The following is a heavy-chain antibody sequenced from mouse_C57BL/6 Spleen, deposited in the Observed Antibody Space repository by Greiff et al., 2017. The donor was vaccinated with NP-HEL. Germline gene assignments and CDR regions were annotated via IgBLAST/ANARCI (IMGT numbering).Heavy chain of an antibody. Sequence: EVQLQQSGPVLVKPGASVKMSCKASGYTFTDYYMNWVKQSHGKSLEWIGVINPYNGGTSYNQKFKGKATLTVDKSSSTAYMELNSLTSEDSAVYYCARERVGSSRYFDYWGQGTTLTVSS. D-gene: IGHD1-1*01. CDR1: GYTFTDYY. CDR2: INPYNGGT. CDR3: ARERVGSSRYFDY. V-gene: IGHV1-19*01. J-gene: IGHJ2*01.